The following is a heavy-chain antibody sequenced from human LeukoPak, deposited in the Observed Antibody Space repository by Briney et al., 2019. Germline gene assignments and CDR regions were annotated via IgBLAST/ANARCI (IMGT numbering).Heavy chain of an antibody. CDR1: GYTFTGYY. J-gene: IGHJ3*02. CDR3: ARAPYPRYFDWLLSGAFDI. D-gene: IGHD3-9*01. CDR2: INPSGGST. V-gene: IGHV1-46*03. Sequence: GASVKVSCKASGYTFTGYYMHWVRQAPGQGLEWMGIINPSGGSTSYAQKFQGRVTMTRDTSTSTVYMELSSLRSEDTAVYYSARAPYPRYFDWLLSGAFDIWGQGTMVTVSS.